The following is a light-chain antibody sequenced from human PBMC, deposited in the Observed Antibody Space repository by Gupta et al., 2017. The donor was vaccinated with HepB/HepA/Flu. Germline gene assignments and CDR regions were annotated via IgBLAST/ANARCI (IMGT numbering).Light chain of an antibody. J-gene: IGLJ3*02. Sequence: ELTQPPSVSVSPGQTASITCSADKLGNKFVCWYHQRPGQSPVLVIYQDTKRPSGIPERLSGSNSGNTATLTITGTQAADEGSYYCQAWDSGTVVFGGGTKLAVL. CDR2: QDT. CDR3: QAWDSGTVV. V-gene: IGLV3-1*01. CDR1: KLGNKF.